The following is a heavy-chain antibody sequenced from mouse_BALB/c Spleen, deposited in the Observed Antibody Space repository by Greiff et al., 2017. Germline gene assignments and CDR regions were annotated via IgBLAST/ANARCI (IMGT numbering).Heavy chain of an antibody. J-gene: IGHJ3*01. D-gene: IGHD1-1*01. CDR2: ISTYYGDA. Sequence: QVHVKQSGAELVRPGVSVKISCKGSGYTFTDYAMHWVKQSHAKSLEWIGVISTYYGDASYNQKFKGKATMTVDKSSSTAYMELARLTSEDSAIYYCARNYGSSYEFAYWGQGTLVTVSA. CDR3: ARNYGSSYEFAY. CDR1: GYTFTDYA. V-gene: IGHV1S137*01.